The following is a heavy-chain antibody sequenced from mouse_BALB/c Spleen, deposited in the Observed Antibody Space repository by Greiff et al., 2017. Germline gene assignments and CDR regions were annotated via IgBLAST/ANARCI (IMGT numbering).Heavy chain of an antibody. CDR1: GYTFTSYW. Sequence: QVQLQQSGAELAKPGASVKMSCKASGYTFTSYWMHWVKQRPGQGLEWIGYINPSTGYTEYNQKFKDKATLTADKSSSTAYMQLSSLTSEDSAVYYCARDYGCDYWGQGTTLTVSS. CDR2: INPSTGYT. D-gene: IGHD1-2*01. CDR3: ARDYGCDY. V-gene: IGHV1-7*01. J-gene: IGHJ2*01.